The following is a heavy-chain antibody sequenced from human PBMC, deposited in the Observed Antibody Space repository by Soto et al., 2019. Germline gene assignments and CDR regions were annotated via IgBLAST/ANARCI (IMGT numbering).Heavy chain of an antibody. CDR1: GFSLSTSGVG. V-gene: IGHV2-5*02. J-gene: IGHJ5*02. CDR3: AHVSVAFSWFGP. CDR2: IYWDGDK. D-gene: IGHD3-3*02. Sequence: QITLKESGPTLVKPTQTLTLTCTFSGFSLSTSGVGMGWIRQPPGKALEWLALIYWDGDKRYSPSLKSRLTITKATSKTQVVLTMTNMDPVDTGRYYCAHVSVAFSWFGPWGQGTLVTVSS.